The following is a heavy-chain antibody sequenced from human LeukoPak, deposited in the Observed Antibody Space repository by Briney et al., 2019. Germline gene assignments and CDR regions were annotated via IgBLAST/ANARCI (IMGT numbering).Heavy chain of an antibody. J-gene: IGHJ4*02. CDR1: GGSISSSSYY. CDR2: IYYSGST. Sequence: SETLSLTCTVSGGSISSSSYYWGWIRQPPGKGLEWIGSIYYSGSTYYNPSLKSRVTISVDTSKNQFPLKLSSVTAAGTAVYYCARHSAQIAVAGPYFDYWGQGTLVTVSS. V-gene: IGHV4-39*01. D-gene: IGHD6-19*01. CDR3: ARHSAQIAVAGPYFDY.